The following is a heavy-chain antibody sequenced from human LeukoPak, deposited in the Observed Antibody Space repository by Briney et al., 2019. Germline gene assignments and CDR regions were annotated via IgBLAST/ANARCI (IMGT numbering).Heavy chain of an antibody. Sequence: PGGSLRLSCAASGFTFSDYYMTWFRQAPGKGLEWVSYITSAGGTIFYTDSVKGRFIVSRDNAKNSLYLQMNSLRVEDTALYYCGKDLSPGGLESWGQGTLVSVSS. V-gene: IGHV3-11*01. D-gene: IGHD1-26*01. CDR1: GFTFSDYY. CDR2: ITSAGGTI. CDR3: GKDLSPGGLES. J-gene: IGHJ4*02.